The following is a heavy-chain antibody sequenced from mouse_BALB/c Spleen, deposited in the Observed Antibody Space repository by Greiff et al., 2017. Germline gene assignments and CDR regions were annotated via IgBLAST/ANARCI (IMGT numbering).Heavy chain of an antibody. J-gene: IGHJ3*01. D-gene: IGHD2-4*01. CDR3: AISTMITPAWFAY. Sequence: DVQLQESGPGLVKPSQSLSLTCSVTGYSITSGYYWNWIRQFPGNKLEWMGYISYDGSNNYNPSLKNRISITRDTSKNQFFLKLNSVTTEDTATYYCAISTMITPAWFAYWGQGTLVTVSA. CDR1: GYSITSGYY. V-gene: IGHV3-6*02. CDR2: ISYDGSN.